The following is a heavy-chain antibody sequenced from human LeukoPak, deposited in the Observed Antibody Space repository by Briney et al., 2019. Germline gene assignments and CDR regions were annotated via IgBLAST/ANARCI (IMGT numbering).Heavy chain of an antibody. CDR3: AKGSRSITMIVVVY. J-gene: IGHJ4*02. CDR2: ISGSGGST. Sequence: PSGGSLRLSCAASGFTFSSYAMSWVRQAPGKGLEWVSAISGSGGSTYYADSVKGRFTISRDNSKNTRYLQMNSLRAEDTAVYYCAKGSRSITMIVVVYWGQGTLVTVSS. V-gene: IGHV3-23*01. CDR1: GFTFSSYA. D-gene: IGHD3-22*01.